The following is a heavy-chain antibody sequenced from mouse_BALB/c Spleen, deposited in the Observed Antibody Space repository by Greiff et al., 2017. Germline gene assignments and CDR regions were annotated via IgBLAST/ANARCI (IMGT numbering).Heavy chain of an antibody. CDR1: GFSLTSYG. CDR3: ARNWGTGTWFAY. D-gene: IGHD4-1*01. J-gene: IGHJ3*01. Sequence: VQLVESGPGLVPPSQSLSITCTVSGFSLTSYGVHWVRQSPGKGLEWLGVIWSGGSTYYNAAFISRLSISKDNSKSQVFFKMNSLQANDTAIYYCARNWGTGTWFAYWGQGTLVTVSA. V-gene: IGHV2-2*02. CDR2: IWSGGST.